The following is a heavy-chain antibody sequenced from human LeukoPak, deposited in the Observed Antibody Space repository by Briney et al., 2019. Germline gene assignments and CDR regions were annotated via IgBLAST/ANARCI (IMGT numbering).Heavy chain of an antibody. CDR2: IYYSGST. CDR3: ATRRRGIAARRYFDY. V-gene: IGHV4-39*07. J-gene: IGHJ4*02. CDR1: GGSISSSSYY. D-gene: IGHD6-6*01. Sequence: PSETLSLTCTVSGGSISSSSYYWGWIRQPPGKGLEWIGSIYYSGSTYYNPSLKGRVTISVDTSKNQFSLKLSSVSAADTAVYYCATRRRGIAARRYFDYWGQGTLVTVSS.